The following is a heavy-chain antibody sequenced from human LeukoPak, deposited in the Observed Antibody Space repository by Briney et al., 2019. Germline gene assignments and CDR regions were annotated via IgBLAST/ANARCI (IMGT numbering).Heavy chain of an antibody. J-gene: IGHJ5*02. CDR2: ISGSGGST. CDR3: ARVPSPRRLNWFDP. Sequence: GGSLRLSCAASGFTFSSYGMSWVRQAPGKGLEWVSAISGSGGSTYYADSVKGRFTISRDNSKNTLYLQMNSLRSDDTAVYYCARVPSPRRLNWFDPWGQGTLVTVSS. V-gene: IGHV3-23*01. CDR1: GFTFSSYG. D-gene: IGHD6-25*01.